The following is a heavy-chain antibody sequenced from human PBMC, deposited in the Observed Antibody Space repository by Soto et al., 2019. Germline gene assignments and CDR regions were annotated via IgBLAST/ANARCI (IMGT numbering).Heavy chain of an antibody. D-gene: IGHD1-1*01. J-gene: IGHJ5*02. CDR1: RFPFDDFS. CDR2: IRNQRYQATT. CDR3: SAAESHDTAYFSLS. Sequence: GFLRLSCTGSRFPFDDFSINWVRHAPGKGLEWVGLIRNQRYQATTESDAAVKGRFTISRDTSNGIAYLQMNNLNIKDSAVYYCSAAESHDTAYFSLSWGQGIPVNVS. V-gene: IGHV3-49*04.